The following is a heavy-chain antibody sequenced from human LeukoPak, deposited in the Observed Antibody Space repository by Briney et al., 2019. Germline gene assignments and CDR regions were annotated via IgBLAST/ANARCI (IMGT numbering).Heavy chain of an antibody. CDR2: ISSSSSYI. V-gene: IGHV3-21*01. CDR1: GFTFSSYS. D-gene: IGHD2-2*01. Sequence: GGSLRLSCAASGFTFSSYSMNWVRQAPGKGLEWVSSISSSSSYIYYADSVKGRFTISRDNAKNSLYLQMNSLKAEDTAVYYCARDGRVVPAAMDVWGQGTTVTVSS. CDR3: ARDGRVVPAAMDV. J-gene: IGHJ6*02.